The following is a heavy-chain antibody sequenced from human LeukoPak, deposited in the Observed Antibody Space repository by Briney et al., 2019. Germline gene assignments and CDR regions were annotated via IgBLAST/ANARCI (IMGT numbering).Heavy chain of an antibody. J-gene: IGHJ5*02. CDR1: GYIFTSYG. D-gene: IGHD3-22*01. CDR2: ISVYNGNT. V-gene: IGHV1-18*01. CDR3: ARDINGYYYDSHGYYPTDL. Sequence: GASVKVSCKASGYIFTSYGISWVRQAPGQGLEWMGWISVYNGNTNYPQRLQGRVTMTTDTSTITAYMELRSLRSDDTAVYYCARDINGYYYDSHGYYPTDLWGQGTLVIVSS.